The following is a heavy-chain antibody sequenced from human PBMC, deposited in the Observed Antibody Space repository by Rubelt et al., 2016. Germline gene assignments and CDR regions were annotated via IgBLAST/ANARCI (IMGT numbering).Heavy chain of an antibody. J-gene: IGHJ4*02. Sequence: QVQLQESGPGLVMPSGTLSLTCAVSGGSISSRNWWSWVRQPPGKVLAGIGEIYHSGSTNYNPFLKMRVTSSVEQSQNPFVLKLSPGTAADTAVYYCGRHDGYCSGGSWYLDYWGQGTLVTVSS. CDR2: IYHSGST. CDR3: GRHDGYCSGGSWYLDY. CDR1: GGSISSRNW. D-gene: IGHD2-15*01. V-gene: IGHV4-4*02.